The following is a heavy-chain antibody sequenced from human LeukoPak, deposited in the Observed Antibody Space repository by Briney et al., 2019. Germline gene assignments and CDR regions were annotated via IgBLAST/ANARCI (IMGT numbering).Heavy chain of an antibody. CDR3: ARAAPGYWLDY. V-gene: IGHV1-18*01. CDR1: GYTFTSYG. J-gene: IGHJ4*02. CDR2: ISAYNGNT. Sequence: ASVKVSCKASGYTFTSYGISWVRQAPGQGLEWMGWISAYNGNTNYAQKLQGRVTMTTDTSTSTACMELRSLRSDDTAVYYCARAAPGYWLDYWGQGTLVTVSS. D-gene: IGHD2-8*02.